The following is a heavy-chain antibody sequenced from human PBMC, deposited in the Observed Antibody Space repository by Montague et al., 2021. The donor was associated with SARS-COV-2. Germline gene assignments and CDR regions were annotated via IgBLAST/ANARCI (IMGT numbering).Heavy chain of an antibody. CDR2: IYWGDEK. D-gene: IGHD3-10*01. CDR3: VQYASGSYYFHX. Sequence: PALVKPTQTLTLTCTLSGFSITTSTMGVGWIRQPPGKVLEWLARIYWGDEKRFSPSLKSRLTITKDTFKDQVVLRMTNMDLVDTATYYCVQYASGSYYFHXWGQGTLVTVSS. J-gene: IGHJ4*02. CDR1: GFSITTSTMG. V-gene: IGHV2-5*02.